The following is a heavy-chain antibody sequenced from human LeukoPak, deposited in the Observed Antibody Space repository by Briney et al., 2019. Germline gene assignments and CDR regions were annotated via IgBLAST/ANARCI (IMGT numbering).Heavy chain of an antibody. CDR1: GGSISSSSYY. CDR2: IYYGGST. CDR3: ARGPVGAGDY. J-gene: IGHJ4*02. V-gene: IGHV4-39*01. Sequence: SETLSLTCTVSGGSISSSSYYWGWIRQPPGKGLEWIGSIYYGGSTYYNPSLKSRVTISVDTSKNQFSLKLSSVTAADTAVYYCARGPVGAGDYWGQGTLVTVSS.